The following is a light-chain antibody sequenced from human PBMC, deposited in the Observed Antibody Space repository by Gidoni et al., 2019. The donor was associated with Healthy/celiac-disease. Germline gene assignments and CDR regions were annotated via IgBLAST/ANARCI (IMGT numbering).Light chain of an antibody. CDR2: GAS. CDR3: QQYGSSPMCS. CDR1: QSVSSSY. V-gene: IGKV3-20*01. J-gene: IGKJ2*04. Sequence: EIVLPQSPGTLSLSPGERATLSCRASQSVSSSYLAWYQQKPGQPPRLLIYGASSRATGIPDRFSGSGSGTDFTLTISRLEPEDFAVYYCQQYGSSPMCSFGQGTKLEIK.